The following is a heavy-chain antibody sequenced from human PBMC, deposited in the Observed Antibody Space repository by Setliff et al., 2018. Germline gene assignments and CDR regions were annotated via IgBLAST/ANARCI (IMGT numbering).Heavy chain of an antibody. V-gene: IGHV3-73*01. CDR1: GFTFSDST. CDR2: IRTKANSYAT. J-gene: IGHJ3*01. D-gene: IGHD3-3*01. CDR3: VRHMTYYDFWRGYYSTSDALHV. Sequence: PGGSLRLSCAASGFTFSDSTMHWVRQASGKGLEWVGRIRTKANSYATAYATSVQDRFTISRHDSESTTYLQMNGLKTEDTAVYYCVRHMTYYDFWRGYYSTSDALHVWGQGTMVTVSS.